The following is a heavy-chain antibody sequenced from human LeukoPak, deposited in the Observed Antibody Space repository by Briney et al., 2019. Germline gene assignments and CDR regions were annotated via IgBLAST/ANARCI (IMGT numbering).Heavy chain of an antibody. V-gene: IGHV1-8*01. CDR1: GYTFTSYD. D-gene: IGHD3-22*01. CDR3: ARGSYNYYDSSGYYYDDAFDT. Sequence: GASVKVSCKASGYTFTSYDINLVRQATGQGLEWMGWMNPNSGNTGYAQKFQGRVTMTRNTSISTAYMELSSLRSEDTAVYYCARGSYNYYDSSGYYYDDAFDTWGQGTMVTVSS. J-gene: IGHJ3*02. CDR2: MNPNSGNT.